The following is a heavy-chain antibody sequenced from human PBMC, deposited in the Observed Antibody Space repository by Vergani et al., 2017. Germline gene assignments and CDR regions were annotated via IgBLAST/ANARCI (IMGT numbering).Heavy chain of an antibody. D-gene: IGHD3-9*01. CDR1: GFTFNHYA. J-gene: IGHJ4*02. CDR2: IYSGGST. V-gene: IGHV3-66*02. CDR3: ARDWGDILTGYYG. Sequence: EVQLLESGGDLVQPGGSLRLSCAASGFTFNHYAMNWVRQAPGKGLEWVSGIYSGGSTYYADSVKGRFTISRDNSKNTLYLQMNSLRAEDTAVYYCARDWGDILTGYYGWGQGTLVTVSS.